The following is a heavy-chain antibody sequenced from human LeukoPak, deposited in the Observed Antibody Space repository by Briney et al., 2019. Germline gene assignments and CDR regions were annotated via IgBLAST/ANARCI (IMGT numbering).Heavy chain of an antibody. Sequence: ASVKVSCKASGYTFTSYDINWVRQATGQGLEWMGWMNPNSGNTGYAQKFQGRVTMTRNTSISTANMELSSLRSEDTAVYYCARGLARTSMVTRGGVRFDYWGQGTLVTVSS. V-gene: IGHV1-8*01. CDR3: ARGLARTSMVTRGGVRFDY. J-gene: IGHJ4*02. CDR2: MNPNSGNT. D-gene: IGHD5-18*01. CDR1: GYTFTSYD.